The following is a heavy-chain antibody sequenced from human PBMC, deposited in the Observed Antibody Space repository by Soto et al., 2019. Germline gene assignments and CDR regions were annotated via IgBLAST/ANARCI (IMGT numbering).Heavy chain of an antibody. D-gene: IGHD6-13*01. V-gene: IGHV1-18*01. J-gene: IGHJ4*02. Sequence: QVQLVQSGAEVKKPGASVKVSCKASGYTFASYGISWVRQATGQGLEWMGWISPYNRNTNYAQKLQGRITVTTDTSTSTAYIELMSLRSDDTAVYSCARDRGIAADYWGQGTLVTVSS. CDR2: ISPYNRNT. CDR1: GYTFASYG. CDR3: ARDRGIAADY.